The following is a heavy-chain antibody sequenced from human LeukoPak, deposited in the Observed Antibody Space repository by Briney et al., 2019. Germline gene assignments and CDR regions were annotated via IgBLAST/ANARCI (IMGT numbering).Heavy chain of an antibody. D-gene: IGHD3-22*01. CDR2: INPNSGGT. CDR1: GYTFTSYD. J-gene: IGHJ3*02. CDR3: ARVGSSGWIDAFDI. Sequence: ASVKVSCKASGYTFTSYDINWVRQAPGQGLEWMGRINPNSGGTNYAQKFQGRVTMTRDTSISTAYMELSRLRSDDTAVYYCARVGSSGWIDAFDIWGQGTMVTVSS. V-gene: IGHV1-2*06.